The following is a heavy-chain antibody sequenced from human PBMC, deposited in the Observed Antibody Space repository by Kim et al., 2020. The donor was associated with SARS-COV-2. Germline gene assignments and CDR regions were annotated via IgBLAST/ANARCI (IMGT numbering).Heavy chain of an antibody. Sequence: LSLTCAASGFTFSNAWMSWVRQAPGKGLEWVGRIKSKTDGATTDYAAPVKGRFTISRDDSKNTLYLQMNSLKTEDTAVYYCTTVYIAAARFIDYWGQGTLVTVSS. CDR3: TTVYIAAARFIDY. CDR2: IKSKTDGATT. CDR1: GFTFSNAW. V-gene: IGHV3-15*01. J-gene: IGHJ4*02. D-gene: IGHD6-13*01.